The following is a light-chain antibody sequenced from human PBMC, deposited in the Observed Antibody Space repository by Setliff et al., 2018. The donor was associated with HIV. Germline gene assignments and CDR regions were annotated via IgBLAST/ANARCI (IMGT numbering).Light chain of an antibody. CDR1: SSDVGGYNY. J-gene: IGLJ1*01. V-gene: IGLV2-14*03. CDR3: SSYTSSITYV. Sequence: ALAQPASVSGSPGQSITIYCSGTSSDVGGYNYVSWYQQHPGKAPKLMIYGVSERPSGVSNRFSGSKSGYTASLTISGLQAEAEADYYCSSYTSSITYVFGTGTKVTVL. CDR2: GVS.